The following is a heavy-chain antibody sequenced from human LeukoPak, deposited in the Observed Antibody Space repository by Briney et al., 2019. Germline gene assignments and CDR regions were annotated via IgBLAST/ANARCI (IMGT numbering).Heavy chain of an antibody. D-gene: IGHD2-2*01. V-gene: IGHV3-23*01. J-gene: IGHJ4*02. CDR3: AKDRAMPYFDY. CDR2: ISGSGGST. Sequence: GGSLRLSCAASGFTFSSYAMSWVRPAPGKGLECVSAISGSGGSTYYADSVKGRFTISRDNSKNTLYLQMNSLRAEDSAVYYCAKDRAMPYFDYWGQGTLVTVSS. CDR1: GFTFSSYA.